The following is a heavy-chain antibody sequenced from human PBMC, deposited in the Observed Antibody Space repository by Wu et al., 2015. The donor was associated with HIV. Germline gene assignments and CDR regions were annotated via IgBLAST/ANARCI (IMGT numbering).Heavy chain of an antibody. CDR3: ARDLRRSTAFDM. CDR2: VNPSPYSGST. V-gene: IGHV1-2*02. Sequence: QVQLLQSGAEVKKPGASVKVSCKASGYTFADYYIHWVRQAPGQGLEWMGWVNPSPYSGSTIYAQKFEGRVTMTRDTSISTAYLELTTLRPDDTAVYYCARDLRRSTAFDMWGQGDNGHRLF. CDR1: GYTFADYY. J-gene: IGHJ3*02.